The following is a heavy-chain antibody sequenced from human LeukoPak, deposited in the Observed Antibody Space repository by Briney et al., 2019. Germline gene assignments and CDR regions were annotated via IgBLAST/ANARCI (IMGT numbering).Heavy chain of an antibody. CDR3: ARDWYHAIDY. J-gene: IGHJ4*02. D-gene: IGHD2-2*01. Sequence: GGSLRLSCAASGFTFNNCAMSWVRQAPGKGLEWVSSISTSSSYIYYADSVRGRFTISRDNAKNSLYLQMNSLRVDDTAVYYCARDWYHAIDYWGQGTLVTVSS. V-gene: IGHV3-21*01. CDR2: ISTSSSYI. CDR1: GFTFNNCA.